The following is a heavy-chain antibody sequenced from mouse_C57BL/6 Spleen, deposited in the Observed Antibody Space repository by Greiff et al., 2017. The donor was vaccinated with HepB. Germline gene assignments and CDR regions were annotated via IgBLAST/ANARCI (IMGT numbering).Heavy chain of an antibody. CDR3: SSWGITRSDWSFDV. Sequence: QVQLQQPGAELVKPGASVKLSCKASGYTFTSYWMQWVKQRPGQGLEWIGEIDPSDRYTNYNQKFKGKATLTVDTSSSTAYMQLSSLTSEDSAVYYCSSWGITRSDWSFDVWGTGTTVTVSS. V-gene: IGHV1-50*01. CDR1: GYTFTSYW. CDR2: IDPSDRYT. J-gene: IGHJ1*03. D-gene: IGHD2-4*01.